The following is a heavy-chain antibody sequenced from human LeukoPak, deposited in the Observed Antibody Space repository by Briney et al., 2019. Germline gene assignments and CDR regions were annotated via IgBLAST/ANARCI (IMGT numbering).Heavy chain of an antibody. CDR2: IYSCGST. Sequence: GGSLRLSCAASGFTVSSNYMSWVRQAPGKGLEWVSVIYSCGSTYYADSVKGRFTISRDNSKNTLYLQMNSLRAEDTAVYYCARISSSWGIDYWGQGTLVTVSS. J-gene: IGHJ4*02. V-gene: IGHV3-66*03. CDR3: ARISSSWGIDY. CDR1: GFTVSSNY. D-gene: IGHD6-13*01.